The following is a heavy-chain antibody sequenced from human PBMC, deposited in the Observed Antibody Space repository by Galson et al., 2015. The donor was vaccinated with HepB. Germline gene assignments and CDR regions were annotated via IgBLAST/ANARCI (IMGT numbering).Heavy chain of an antibody. CDR3: AGAVYDILTGYRDNWFDP. CDR1: GGSISSYY. J-gene: IGHJ5*02. CDR2: IYTSGST. D-gene: IGHD3-9*01. Sequence: SETLSLTCTVSGGSISSYYWSWIRQPAGKGLEWIGRIYTSGSTNYNPSLKSRVTMSVDTSKNQFSLKLSSVTAADTAVYYCAGAVYDILTGYRDNWFDPWGQGTLVTVSS. V-gene: IGHV4-4*07.